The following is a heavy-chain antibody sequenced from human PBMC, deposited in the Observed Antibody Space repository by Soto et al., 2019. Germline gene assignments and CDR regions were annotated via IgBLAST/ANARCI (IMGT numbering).Heavy chain of an antibody. CDR2: IIPILGIA. J-gene: IGHJ2*01. CDR1: GGTFSSYT. Sequence: QVQLVQSGAEVKKPGSSVKVSCKASGGTFSSYTISWVRQAPGQGLEWMGRIIPILGIANYAQKFQGRVTITADKSTSTAYMELSSLRSEDTAVYYCARGYCSGGSCPDGSWYFDLWGRGPLVTVSS. D-gene: IGHD2-15*01. V-gene: IGHV1-69*02. CDR3: ARGYCSGGSCPDGSWYFDL.